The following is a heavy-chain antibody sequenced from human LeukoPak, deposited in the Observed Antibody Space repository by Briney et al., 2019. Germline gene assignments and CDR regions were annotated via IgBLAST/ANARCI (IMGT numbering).Heavy chain of an antibody. CDR1: GFTFSASG. V-gene: IGHV3-48*01. Sequence: GGSLRLSCAASGFTFSASGMNWVRQAPGKGLEWVSYIPGGSGTIYYADSVRGRFTISRDNAKNSLYLQMNSLRAEDTAVYYCAREGPDYWGQGTLVTVSS. CDR2: IPGGSGTI. CDR3: AREGPDY. J-gene: IGHJ4*02.